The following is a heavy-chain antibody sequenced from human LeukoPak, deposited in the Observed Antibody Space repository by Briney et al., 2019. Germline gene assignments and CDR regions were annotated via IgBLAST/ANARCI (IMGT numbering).Heavy chain of an antibody. V-gene: IGHV4-31*03. J-gene: IGHJ4*02. D-gene: IGHD2-15*01. CDR3: ARGAPVAGPYYFDY. CDR1: GGSISDAAYY. Sequence: PSETLSLTCTVSGGSISDAAYYRSWIRQHPGEGLKWIGYIYYSGSTSYNPSLKSRVTISVDTSKNQFSLKLTSVTAADTAVYYCARGAPVAGPYYFDYWGQGALVTVSS. CDR2: IYYSGST.